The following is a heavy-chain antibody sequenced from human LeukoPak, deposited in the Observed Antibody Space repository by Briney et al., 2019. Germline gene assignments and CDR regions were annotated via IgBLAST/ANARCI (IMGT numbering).Heavy chain of an antibody. CDR2: ISSSGSTI. V-gene: IGHV3-48*03. D-gene: IGHD5-24*01. CDR3: ARVEMATIWGSYYYMDV. Sequence: GGSLRLSCAASGFTFSSYEMNWVRQAPGKGLEWVSYISSSGSTIYYADSVKGRFTISRDNAKNSLYLQMNSLRAEDTAVYYCARVEMATIWGSYYYMDVWGKGTTVTVSS. J-gene: IGHJ6*03. CDR1: GFTFSSYE.